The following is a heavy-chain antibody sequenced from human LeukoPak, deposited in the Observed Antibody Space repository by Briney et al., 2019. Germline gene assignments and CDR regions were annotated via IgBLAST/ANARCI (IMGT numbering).Heavy chain of an antibody. V-gene: IGHV3-23*01. D-gene: IGHD1-26*01. Sequence: PGGSLRLSCAASGFTFSSYAMSWVRQAPGKGLEWVSAISGSGGSTYYADSVKGRFTISRDNSKNTLYLQMNSLRAEDTAVYYCAKYSRKWSIVGATRDYSDYWGQGTLVTVSS. CDR1: GFTFSSYA. CDR3: AKYSRKWSIVGATRDYSDY. J-gene: IGHJ4*02. CDR2: ISGSGGST.